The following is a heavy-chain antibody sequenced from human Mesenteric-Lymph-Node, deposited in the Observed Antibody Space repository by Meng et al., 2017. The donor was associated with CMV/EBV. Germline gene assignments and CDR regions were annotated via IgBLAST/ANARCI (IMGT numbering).Heavy chain of an antibody. Sequence: RVLVRPWVVIILSCVYAVFTFTSYWMHWFCRGPGDALVWVSRINTNGSITAYADSVKGRFAISRDNAKNTLYLQRRDFRADDSAVYYCRRDLVVKRDDWGQGTLVTVSS. J-gene: IGHJ4*02. CDR3: RRDLVVKRDD. CDR1: VFTFTSYW. V-gene: IGHV3-74*01. D-gene: IGHD2/OR15-2a*01. CDR2: INTNGSIT.